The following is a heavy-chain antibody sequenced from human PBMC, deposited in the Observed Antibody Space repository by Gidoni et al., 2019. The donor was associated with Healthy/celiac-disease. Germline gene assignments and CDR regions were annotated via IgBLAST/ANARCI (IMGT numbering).Heavy chain of an antibody. Sequence: VQLVASAGGVVQLGRYLRLPWGAPGFTFSSYAMLWDLQAPGTGLGWVAFISYDGSNKYYADSVKGRFTISRDNSKNTLYLQMNSLRAEDTAVYYCAREYSGYDGEVDYWGQGALVTVSS. CDR3: AREYSGYDGEVDY. V-gene: IGHV3-30-3*01. CDR1: GFTFSSYA. D-gene: IGHD5-12*01. J-gene: IGHJ4*02. CDR2: ISYDGSNK.